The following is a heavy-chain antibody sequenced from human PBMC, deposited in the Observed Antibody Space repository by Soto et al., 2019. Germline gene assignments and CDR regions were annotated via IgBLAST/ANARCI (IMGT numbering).Heavy chain of an antibody. D-gene: IGHD3-10*01. CDR3: ARRRHCYGSGSPGYFDY. CDR2: IYHSGST. CDR1: GGSISSGGYS. Sequence: SETLSLTCAVSGGSISSGGYSWSWIRQPPGKGLEWIGYIYHSGSTYYNPSLKSRVTISVDRSKNQFSLKLSSVTAADTAVYYCARRRHCYGSGSPGYFDYWGQGTLVTVSS. V-gene: IGHV4-30-2*01. J-gene: IGHJ4*02.